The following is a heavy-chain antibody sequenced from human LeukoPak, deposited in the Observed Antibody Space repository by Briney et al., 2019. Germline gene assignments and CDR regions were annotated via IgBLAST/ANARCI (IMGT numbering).Heavy chain of an antibody. CDR3: TSFAGDYGGKTMDV. CDR2: IRSKANSYAT. CDR1: GFTFSGSA. J-gene: IGHJ6*02. D-gene: IGHD4-23*01. Sequence: GGSLRLSCAASGFTFSGSAMHWVRQASGKGLEWVGRIRSKANSYATAYAAPVKGRFTISRDDSKNTAYLQMNSLKTEDTAVYYCTSFAGDYGGKTMDVWGQGTTVTVSS. V-gene: IGHV3-73*01.